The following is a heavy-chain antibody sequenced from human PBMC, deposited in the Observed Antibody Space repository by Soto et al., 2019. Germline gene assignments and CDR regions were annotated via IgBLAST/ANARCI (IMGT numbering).Heavy chain of an antibody. CDR1: GGSISNSNQ. D-gene: IGHD6-13*01. CDR2: SYHSGST. Sequence: SETQSLTCAVSGGSISNSNQWSWVHQPPGKGLEWIGESYHSGSTNYNPSLKSRVTISVDKSKNQFSLKLSSVTAADTAVYYCARDGYSSKGFDYWGQGALVTVSS. J-gene: IGHJ4*02. V-gene: IGHV4-4*02. CDR3: ARDGYSSKGFDY.